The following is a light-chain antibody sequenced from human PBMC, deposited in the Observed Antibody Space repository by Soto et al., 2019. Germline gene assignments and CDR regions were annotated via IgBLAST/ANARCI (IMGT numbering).Light chain of an antibody. CDR2: GAS. CDR3: QQYNHWPLT. CDR1: QSVSSN. Sequence: EIVLTQSPDTLSLSPGERATLSCRASQSVSSNYLAWYLQKPGQAPRLLIYGASKRATGIPARFSGSGSGTEFTLTISSLQSEDFAVYYCQQYNHWPLTFGGGTKVDIK. J-gene: IGKJ4*01. V-gene: IGKV3D-15*01.